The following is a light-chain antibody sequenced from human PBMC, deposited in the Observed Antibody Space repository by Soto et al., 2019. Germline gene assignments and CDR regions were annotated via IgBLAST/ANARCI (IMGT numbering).Light chain of an antibody. V-gene: IGKV3-15*01. CDR1: QSVYSN. J-gene: IGKJ4*01. Sequence: ETVMTQSPATLSVSPGERATLSCRASQSVYSNLAWYQQKPGQAPRLLIYGASTRATGLPARFSGSRSGTEFTLTISSLQSEDFAVYYCQQYQNWPLTFGGGTKVEIK. CDR2: GAS. CDR3: QQYQNWPLT.